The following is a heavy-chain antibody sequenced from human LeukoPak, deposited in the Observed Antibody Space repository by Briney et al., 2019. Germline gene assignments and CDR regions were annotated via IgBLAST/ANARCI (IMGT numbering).Heavy chain of an antibody. CDR1: GFSLSTSGVG. Sequence: SGPTLVNPTQTLTLTCTFSGFSLSTSGVGVGWIRQPPGKALEWLALIYWNDDKRYSPSLKSRLTITKDTSKNQVVLTMTNMDPVDTATYYCARLLYYYDSSGIDYWGQGTLVTVSS. CDR2: IYWNDDK. J-gene: IGHJ4*02. V-gene: IGHV2-5*01. CDR3: ARLLYYYDSSGIDY. D-gene: IGHD3-22*01.